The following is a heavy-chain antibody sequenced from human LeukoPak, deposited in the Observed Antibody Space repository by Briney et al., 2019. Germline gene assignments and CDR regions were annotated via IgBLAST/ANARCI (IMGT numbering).Heavy chain of an antibody. J-gene: IGHJ5*02. Sequence: PSETLSLTCTVSSGSISSYYWSWIRQPPVKGLEWIGYIYYTGSTNYNPSLKRRVTISVDTSKNQFSLNLSSVTAADTAVYYCARHGPYLGRLGWFDPWGQGTLVTVSS. D-gene: IGHD1-26*01. V-gene: IGHV4-59*08. CDR3: ARHGPYLGRLGWFDP. CDR2: IYYTGST. CDR1: SGSISSYY.